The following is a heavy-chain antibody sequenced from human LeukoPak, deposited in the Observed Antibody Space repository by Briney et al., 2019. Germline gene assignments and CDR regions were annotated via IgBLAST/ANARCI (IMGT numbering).Heavy chain of an antibody. Sequence: PSETLSLTCTVSGGSISSYYWSWIRQPPGKGLEWIGYIYYSGSTNYNPSLKSRVTISVDTSKNQFSLKLSSVTAADTAVYYCAGGTVITFGGVIVNGAFDYWGQGTLVTVSS. J-gene: IGHJ4*02. CDR1: GGSISSYY. D-gene: IGHD3-16*02. V-gene: IGHV4-59*08. CDR2: IYYSGST. CDR3: AGGTVITFGGVIVNGAFDY.